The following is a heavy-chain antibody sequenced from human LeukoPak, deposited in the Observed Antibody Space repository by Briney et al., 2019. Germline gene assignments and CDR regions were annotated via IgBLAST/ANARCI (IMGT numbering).Heavy chain of an antibody. V-gene: IGHV1-46*03. CDR3: TRASVAGRRFDY. Sequence: ASVKVSCKASGYTFTSYYMHWVRQAPGQGLEWMGIVNPSGGSTTYEQKFQGRVTMARDTATGTVYMQLSSLRSEDTAVYYCTRASVAGRRFDYWGQGTLVTVSS. CDR1: GYTFTSYY. D-gene: IGHD6-19*01. J-gene: IGHJ4*02. CDR2: VNPSGGST.